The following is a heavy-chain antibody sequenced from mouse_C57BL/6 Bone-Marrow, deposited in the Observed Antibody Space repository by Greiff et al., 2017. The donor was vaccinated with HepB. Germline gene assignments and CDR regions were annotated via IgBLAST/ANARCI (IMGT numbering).Heavy chain of an antibody. CDR1: GFTFSSYA. J-gene: IGHJ2*01. CDR3: TRAAMTTVVVHFDY. V-gene: IGHV5-9-1*02. CDR2: ISSGGDYI. D-gene: IGHD1-1*01. Sequence: EVKLVESGEGLVKPGGSLKLSCAASGFTFSSYAMSWVRQTPEKRLEWVAYISSGGDYIYYADTVKGRFTISRDNARNTLYLQMSSLKSEDTAMYYCTRAAMTTVVVHFDYWGQGTTLTVSS.